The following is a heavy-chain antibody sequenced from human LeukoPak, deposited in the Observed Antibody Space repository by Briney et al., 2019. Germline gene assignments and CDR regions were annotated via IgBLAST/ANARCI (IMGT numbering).Heavy chain of an antibody. V-gene: IGHV4-59*08. J-gene: IGHJ5*02. Sequence: ASETLSLTCAFSGGSISTDYWGWVRQPPGKGLQWIGYIYYSGSTNYNPSLKSRVTISLNTAKNQFSLRLRSVTAADTAVYYCARRVAVGNYFDPWGQGTLVTVSS. CDR1: GGSISTDY. CDR2: IYYSGST. CDR3: ARRVAVGNYFDP. D-gene: IGHD4-11*01.